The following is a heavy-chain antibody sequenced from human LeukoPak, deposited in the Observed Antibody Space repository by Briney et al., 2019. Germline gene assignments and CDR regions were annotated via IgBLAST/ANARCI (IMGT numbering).Heavy chain of an antibody. CDR1: GYTFTSYG. D-gene: IGHD2-2*01. CDR3: ARVEEEVPAAFDP. J-gene: IGHJ5*02. V-gene: IGHV1-18*01. Sequence: GASVKLSCKASGYTFTSYGISWVRQAPGQGLEWMGWISAYNGNTNYAQKLQGRVTITTDTSASTDDMELRSLRSDDTAVYYCARVEEEVPAAFDPWGQGTLVTVSS. CDR2: ISAYNGNT.